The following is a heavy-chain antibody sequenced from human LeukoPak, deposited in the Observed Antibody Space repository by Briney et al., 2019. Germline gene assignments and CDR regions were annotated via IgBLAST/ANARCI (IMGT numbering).Heavy chain of an antibody. D-gene: IGHD5-24*01. CDR1: GYTFTGYY. Sequence: GASVKVSCKASGYTFTGYYMHWVRQAPGQGLEWMGIINPSGGSTSYAQKFQGRVTMTRDTSTSTVYMELSSLRSEDTAVYYCARDPGGYNHFDYWGQGTLVTVSS. CDR3: ARDPGGYNHFDY. V-gene: IGHV1-46*01. CDR2: INPSGGST. J-gene: IGHJ4*02.